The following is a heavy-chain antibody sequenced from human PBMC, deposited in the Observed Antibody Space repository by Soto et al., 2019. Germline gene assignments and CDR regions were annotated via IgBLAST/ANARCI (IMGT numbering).Heavy chain of an antibody. V-gene: IGHV3-49*04. CDR2: TTSQSYGGTT. CDR1: GFTSSAHA. CDR3: ARDGDYYGMDV. J-gene: IGHJ6*02. D-gene: IGHD3-3*01. Sequence: GGSLRLSCTFSGFTSSAHALTWVRQAPGKGLEWVAFTTSQSYGGTTEYAASVKGRFSISRDDSKNIAYLQMNSLQTADTAIYYCARDGDYYGMDVWGQGTTVTVSS.